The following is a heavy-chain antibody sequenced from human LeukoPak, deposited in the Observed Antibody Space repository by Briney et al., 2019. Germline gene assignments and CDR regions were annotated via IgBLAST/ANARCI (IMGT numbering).Heavy chain of an antibody. CDR1: GFTFSSYW. V-gene: IGHV3-7*03. CDR3: VKGDWGDY. J-gene: IGHJ4*02. D-gene: IGHD2-21*02. Sequence: GGSLRLSCAASGFTFSSYWMSWVRQAPGKGLEWVANIKQDGSEKYYVDSVKGRFTISRDNAKNSLYLQMNSLRPEDTALYYCVKGDWGDYWGQGTLVTVSS. CDR2: IKQDGSEK.